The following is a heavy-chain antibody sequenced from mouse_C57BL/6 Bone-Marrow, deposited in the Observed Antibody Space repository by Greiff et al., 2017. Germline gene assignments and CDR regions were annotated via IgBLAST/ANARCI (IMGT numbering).Heavy chain of an antibody. CDR2: INPNNGGT. D-gene: IGHD1-1*01. Sequence: VQLQQSGPELVKPGASVKISCKASGYTFTDYYMNWVKQSHGKSLEWIGDINPNNGGTSYNQKFKGKATLTVDKSSSTAYMELRSLTSKDSAVYYCARHGSSHWYFYVWGTGTTVTVSS. CDR1: GYTFTDYY. V-gene: IGHV1-26*01. J-gene: IGHJ1*03. CDR3: ARHGSSHWYFYV.